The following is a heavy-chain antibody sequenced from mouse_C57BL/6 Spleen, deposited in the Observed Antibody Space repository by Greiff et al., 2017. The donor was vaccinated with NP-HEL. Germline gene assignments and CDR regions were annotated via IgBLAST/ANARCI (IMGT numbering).Heavy chain of an antibody. CDR2: IRLKSDNYAT. V-gene: IGHV6-3*01. D-gene: IGHD2-3*01. CDR1: GFTFSNYW. Sequence: EVKLVVSGGGLVQPGGSMKLSCVASGFTFSNYWMNWVRQSPEKGLEWVAQIRLKSDNYATHYAESVKGRFTISRDDSKSSVYLQMNNLRAEDTGIYYCTEGLLPHWYFDVWGTGTTVTVSS. J-gene: IGHJ1*03. CDR3: TEGLLPHWYFDV.